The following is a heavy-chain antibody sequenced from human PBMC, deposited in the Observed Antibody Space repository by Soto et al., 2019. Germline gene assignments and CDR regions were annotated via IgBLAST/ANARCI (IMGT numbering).Heavy chain of an antibody. J-gene: IGHJ4*02. V-gene: IGHV3-30*18. D-gene: IGHD2-2*03. CDR3: GKANGYCISTSCSPDY. CDR1: GFTFSRFG. CDR2: ISYDGRNK. Sequence: QVQMVESGGGVVQPGRSLRLSCAASGFTFSRFGMFWVRQAPGKGLEWVAVISYDGRNKHYGDSVKVRFTVSRDSSDNTQYLQMNSLRAEDTAVYYCGKANGYCISTSCSPDYWGQGTLVTVSS.